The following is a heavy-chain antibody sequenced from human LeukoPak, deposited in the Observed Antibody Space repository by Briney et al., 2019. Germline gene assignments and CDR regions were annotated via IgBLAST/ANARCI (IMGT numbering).Heavy chain of an antibody. J-gene: IGHJ4*02. CDR2: ISSSGTTI. V-gene: IGHV3-48*04. CDR1: PFTFSGYW. CDR3: ARDLLRGVMRGDDY. Sequence: GGSLRLSCTASPFTFSGYWMNWVRQAPGKGLEWVSYISSSGTTIYYADSVKGRFTISRDNAKNSLYLQMNSLRAEDTAVYYCARDLLRGVMRGDDYWGQGTLVTVSS. D-gene: IGHD3-10*01.